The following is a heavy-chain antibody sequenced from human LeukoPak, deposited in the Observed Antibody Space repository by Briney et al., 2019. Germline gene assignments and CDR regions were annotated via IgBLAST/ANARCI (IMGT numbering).Heavy chain of an antibody. CDR2: ISAYNGNT. V-gene: IGHV1-18*01. CDR1: GCTFTSYG. D-gene: IGHD3-22*01. J-gene: IGHJ4*02. Sequence: ASVKVSCKASGCTFTSYGISWVRQAPGQGPEWMGWISAYNGNTKYAQKLQGRVTMTTDTSTSTAYIELRSLRSDDTAVYYCARIEFYYDGSGYLPDYWGQGTLVTVSS. CDR3: ARIEFYYDGSGYLPDY.